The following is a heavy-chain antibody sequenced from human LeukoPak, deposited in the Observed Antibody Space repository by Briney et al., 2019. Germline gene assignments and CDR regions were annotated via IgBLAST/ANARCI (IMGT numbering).Heavy chain of an antibody. V-gene: IGHV7-4-1*02. Sequence: ASVKVSCKASGYTFTSYAMNWVRQAPGQGLEWMGWINTNTGNPTYAQGFTGRFVFSLDTSVSTAYLQISSLKAEDTAMYYCARSEYYYDSSGSFDYWGQGTLVTVSS. CDR3: ARSEYYYDSSGSFDY. J-gene: IGHJ4*02. CDR2: INTNTGNP. D-gene: IGHD3-22*01. CDR1: GYTFTSYA.